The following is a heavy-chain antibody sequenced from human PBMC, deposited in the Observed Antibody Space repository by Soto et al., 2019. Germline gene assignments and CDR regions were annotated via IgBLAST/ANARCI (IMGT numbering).Heavy chain of an antibody. V-gene: IGHV3-15*01. Sequence: GGSLRLSCAASGFTFSNAWMSWVRQAPGKGLEWVGRIKSKTDGGTTDYAAPVKGRFTISRDDSKNTLYLQMNSLKTEDTAVYYCTTLYADTYYDILTGYYFEKINDYWGQGTLVTVSS. CDR1: GFTFSNAW. J-gene: IGHJ4*02. CDR2: IKSKTDGGTT. D-gene: IGHD3-9*01. CDR3: TTLYADTYYDILTGYYFEKINDY.